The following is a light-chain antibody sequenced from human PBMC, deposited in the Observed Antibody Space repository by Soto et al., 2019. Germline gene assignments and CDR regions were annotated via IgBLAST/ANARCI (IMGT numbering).Light chain of an antibody. J-gene: IGKJ4*01. CDR1: QSVSTF. V-gene: IGKV3-11*01. CDR2: DAS. CDR3: QQRSTSPLT. Sequence: EIVLTQSPATLSLSPGERATLSCRASQSVSTFLAWYQQKPGQAPRLLLYDASNRATGIPARFSGSGSGTDFTLTSISLEAEDVAVYYCQQRSTSPLTFGGGIKVEIK.